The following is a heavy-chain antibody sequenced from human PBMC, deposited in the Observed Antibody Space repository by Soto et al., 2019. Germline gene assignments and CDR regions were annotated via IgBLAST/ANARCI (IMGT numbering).Heavy chain of an antibody. V-gene: IGHV5-51*01. CDR1: GYSFTSYW. CDR3: ARQSRGMDA. CDR2: IYPCDSDT. J-gene: IGHJ6*02. Sequence: PXESLTMSFTGSGYSFTSYWIGLVRQMPGKGLEWMGIIYPCDSDTRYSPSFQGQVTISADKSISTAYLQWSSLKASDTAMYYCARQSRGMDAWGQGTTVTVYS.